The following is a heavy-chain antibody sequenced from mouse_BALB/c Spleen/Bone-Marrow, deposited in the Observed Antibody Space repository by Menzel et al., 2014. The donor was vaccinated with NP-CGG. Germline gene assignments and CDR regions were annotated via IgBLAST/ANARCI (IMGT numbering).Heavy chain of an antibody. CDR2: IRNKANGYTT. CDR3: ARDRTYGTNWYFDV. V-gene: IGHV7-3*02. CDR1: GFTFTDYY. J-gene: IGHJ1*01. Sequence: EVMLVESGGGLVQPGDSLRLSCATSGFTFTDYYMSWVRQPPGKALEWLGFIRNKANGYTTEYSASVKGRFTICRDNSQSILYLQMNILRTEDSATYYCARDRTYGTNWYFDVWGAGATVTVSS. D-gene: IGHD1-1*01.